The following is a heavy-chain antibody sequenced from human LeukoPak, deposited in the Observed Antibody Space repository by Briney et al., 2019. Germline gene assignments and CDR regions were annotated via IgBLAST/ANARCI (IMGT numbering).Heavy chain of an antibody. D-gene: IGHD3-16*01. CDR2: ISGSGGST. Sequence: GGSLRLSCAASGFTFSSYAMSWVRQAPGKGLEWVSAISGSGGSTYYADSVKGRFTISRDNSKNTLYLQMNSLRAEDTAVYYCAKTTEYYDYVWGSYSSANFDYWGQGTLVTVSS. V-gene: IGHV3-23*01. J-gene: IGHJ4*02. CDR1: GFTFSSYA. CDR3: AKTTEYYDYVWGSYSSANFDY.